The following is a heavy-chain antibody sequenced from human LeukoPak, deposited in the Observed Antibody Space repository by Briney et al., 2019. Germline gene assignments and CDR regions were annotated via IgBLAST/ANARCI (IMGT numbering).Heavy chain of an antibody. V-gene: IGHV4-59*05. D-gene: IGHD6-13*01. CDR3: ARGVAASRRKYYYYYYYMDV. Sequence: ASETLSLTCSVSGGSINNYYWSWIRQPAGKGLEWIGSIYYSGSTYYNPSLKGRVTISVDTSKNQFSLKLSSVTAADTAVYYCARGVAASRRKYYYYYYYMDVWGKGTTVTISS. J-gene: IGHJ6*03. CDR1: GGSINNYY. CDR2: IYYSGST.